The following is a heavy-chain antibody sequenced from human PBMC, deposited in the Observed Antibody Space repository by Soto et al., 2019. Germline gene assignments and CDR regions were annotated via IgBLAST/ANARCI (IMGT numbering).Heavy chain of an antibody. CDR2: ISAYSGGT. CDR3: AREMDTHTRGGYYFDY. J-gene: IGHJ4*02. Sequence: ASVKVSCKASGYTFTSYAMHWVRQAPGQRLEWMGWISAYSGGTNYAQKFQGWVTMTRDTSISTAYMELSRLRSDDTAVYYCAREMDTHTRGGYYFDYWGQGTLVTVSS. D-gene: IGHD5-18*01. V-gene: IGHV1-2*04. CDR1: GYTFTSYA.